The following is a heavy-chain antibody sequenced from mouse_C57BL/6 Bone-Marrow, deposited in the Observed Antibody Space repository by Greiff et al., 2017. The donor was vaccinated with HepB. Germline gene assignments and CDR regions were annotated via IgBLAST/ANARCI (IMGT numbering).Heavy chain of an antibody. D-gene: IGHD2-14*01. J-gene: IGHJ1*03. CDR3: AKVSLALYWYFDV. Sequence: EVKLQESGGDLVKPGGSLKLSCAASGFTFSSYGMSWVRQTPDKRLEWVATISSGGSYTYYPDSVKGRFTISRDNAKNTLYLQMSSLKSEGTAMYYCAKVSLALYWYFDVWGTGTTVTVSS. CDR2: ISSGGSYT. CDR1: GFTFSSYG. V-gene: IGHV5-6*01.